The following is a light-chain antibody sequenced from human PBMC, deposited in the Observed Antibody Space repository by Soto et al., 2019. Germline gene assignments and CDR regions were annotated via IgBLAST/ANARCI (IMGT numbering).Light chain of an antibody. J-gene: IGKJ5*01. CDR3: QQYDNLP. V-gene: IGKV1-33*01. CDR1: QDITNY. CDR2: DAS. Sequence: DIQMTQSPSSLSAPVGDRVTITCQSSQDITNYLNWYQKKPGKAPKLLIYDASNLETGVPSRFSGSGSGTDFTFTISSLQPEDIASYYCQQYDNLPFGQGTRLEIK.